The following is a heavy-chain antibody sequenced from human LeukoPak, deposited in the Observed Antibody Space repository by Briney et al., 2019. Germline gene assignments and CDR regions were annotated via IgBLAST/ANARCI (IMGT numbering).Heavy chain of an antibody. V-gene: IGHV4-59*01. Sequence: SETLSLTCTISGGSITSYHWSWIRQPPGKGLEWIGYIYYSGSTNYNPSLKSRVTISVDTSKNQFSLNLRSVTAADTAVYYCARGTRDGYNHFDYWVQGTLVTVSS. J-gene: IGHJ4*02. CDR2: IYYSGST. CDR3: ARGTRDGYNHFDY. CDR1: GGSITSYH. D-gene: IGHD5-24*01.